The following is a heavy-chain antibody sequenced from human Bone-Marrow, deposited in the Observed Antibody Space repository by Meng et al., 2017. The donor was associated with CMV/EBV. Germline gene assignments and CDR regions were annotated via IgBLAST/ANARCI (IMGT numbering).Heavy chain of an antibody. CDR1: DGSFSGYY. CDR3: ARSPNYYDSSGYSSTQAFDY. CDR2: INHSGST. D-gene: IGHD3-22*01. V-gene: IGHV4-34*01. Sequence: SETLSLTCAVYDGSFSGYYWSWIRQPPGKGLEWIGEINHSGSTNYNPSLKSRVTTSVDTSKNQFSLKLSSVTAADTAVYYCARSPNYYDSSGYSSTQAFDYWGQGTLVTVSS. J-gene: IGHJ4*02.